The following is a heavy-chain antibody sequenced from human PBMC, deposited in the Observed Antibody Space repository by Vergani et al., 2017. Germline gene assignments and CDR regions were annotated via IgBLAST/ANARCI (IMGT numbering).Heavy chain of an antibody. D-gene: IGHD1-26*01. CDR1: GFTFSSYA. CDR3: AKDGSGSYIVEVYWDY. Sequence: EVQLLESGGGLVQPGGSLRLSCAASGFTFSSYAMSWVRQAPGKGLEWVSAISGSGGSTYYADSVKGRFTISRDNSKNTLYLQINSLRAEDTAVYYCAKDGSGSYIVEVYWDYWGQGTLVTVSS. V-gene: IGHV3-23*01. CDR2: ISGSGGST. J-gene: IGHJ4*02.